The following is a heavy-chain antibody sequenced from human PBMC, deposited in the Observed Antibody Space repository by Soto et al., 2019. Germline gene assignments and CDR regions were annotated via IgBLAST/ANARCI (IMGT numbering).Heavy chain of an antibody. Sequence: PSETLSLTCTVSGGSISSYYWSWIRQPPGKGLEWIGYIYYSGSTNYNPSLKSRVTISVDTSKNQFSLKLSSVTAADTAVYYCARDAESYNWNLYGMDVWGQGTTVTVSS. CDR1: GGSISSYY. V-gene: IGHV4-59*01. CDR2: IYYSGST. D-gene: IGHD1-20*01. J-gene: IGHJ6*01. CDR3: ARDAESYNWNLYGMDV.